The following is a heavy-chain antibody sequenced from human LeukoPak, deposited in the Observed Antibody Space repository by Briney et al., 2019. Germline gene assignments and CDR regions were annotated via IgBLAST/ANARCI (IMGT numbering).Heavy chain of an antibody. Sequence: PSETLSLTCTVSGGSISSYYCSWIRQPPGKGLEWIGYIYYSGSTNYNPSLKSRVTISVDTSKNQFSLKLSSVTAADTAVYYCARVGGFHLQFDPWGQGTLVTVSS. V-gene: IGHV4-59*01. J-gene: IGHJ5*02. CDR1: GGSISSYY. CDR2: IYYSGST. CDR3: ARVGGFHLQFDP. D-gene: IGHD3-16*01.